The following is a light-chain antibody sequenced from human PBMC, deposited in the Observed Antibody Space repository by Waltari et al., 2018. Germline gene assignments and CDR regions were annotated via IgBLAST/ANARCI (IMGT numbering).Light chain of an antibody. CDR2: EVH. CDR3: MQSIQMPLT. Sequence: DIVMTQTPVSLSVTPGQPASISCKSSQSLLHTDGKRYLYWYLQKPGQPQQLLIHEVHKRFSGVTERFSGSGSGTDFTLKIRRVEAEDVGVYYCMQSIQMPLTFGGGTKVEIK. J-gene: IGKJ4*01. CDR1: QSLLHTDGKRY. V-gene: IGKV2D-29*01.